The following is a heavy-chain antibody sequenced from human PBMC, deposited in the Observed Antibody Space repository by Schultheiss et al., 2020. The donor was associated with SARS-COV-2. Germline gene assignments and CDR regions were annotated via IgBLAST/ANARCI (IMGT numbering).Heavy chain of an antibody. V-gene: IGHV4-34*01. D-gene: IGHD3-3*01. CDR1: GGSLSSDF. Sequence: SETLSLTCTVSGGSLSSDFWTWIRQSPGKGLEWIGEVNHSGNTNYNPSLKSRVTISVDTSKHQFSLRLRSATAADTAVYYCASGVYRFLEWQERDYWGQGTLVTVSS. CDR3: ASGVYRFLEWQERDY. CDR2: VNHSGNT. J-gene: IGHJ4*02.